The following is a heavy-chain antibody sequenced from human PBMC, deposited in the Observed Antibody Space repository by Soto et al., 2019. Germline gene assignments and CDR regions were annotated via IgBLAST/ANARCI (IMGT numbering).Heavy chain of an antibody. CDR3: AKSPGMYYYDSSGYSHYDY. D-gene: IGHD3-22*01. V-gene: IGHV3-23*01. CDR1: GITFNNYA. Sequence: GGSLRLSCAASGITFNNYALSWVRQAPGKGLEWVSAISGSGVSTYYADSVKGRFTISRDNSKNTLYLQMNSLRAEDTAVYYCAKSPGMYYYDSSGYSHYDYWGQGTLVTVSS. J-gene: IGHJ4*02. CDR2: ISGSGVST.